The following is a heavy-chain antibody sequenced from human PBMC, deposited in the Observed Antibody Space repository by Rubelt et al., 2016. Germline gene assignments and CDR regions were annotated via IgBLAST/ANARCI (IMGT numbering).Heavy chain of an antibody. CDR1: GFIFSSYW. D-gene: IGHD3-3*01. V-gene: IGHV3-74*01. CDR3: AREAFFAQYYSMDV. CDR2: VTSDGSTT. Sequence: EVQLLESGGGLVQPGGSLRLSCAASGFIFSSYWMHWVRLDPGKGLVWVSRVTSDGSTTSYADSVKGRFTISRDNAKNTLFLQMNSLRAEDTATYYCAREAFFAQYYSMDVWGQGTTVTVSS. J-gene: IGHJ6*02.